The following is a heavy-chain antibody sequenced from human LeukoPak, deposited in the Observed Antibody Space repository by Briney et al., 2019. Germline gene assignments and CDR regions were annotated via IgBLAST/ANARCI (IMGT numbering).Heavy chain of an antibody. Sequence: GGSLRLSCAASGFTFSNYSMTWVRQAPGKGLEWVGGSQTTKPISCTAEYAACVKGRFTISRDDSKNSLYLQLNSLKTEDKAVYYCVSVVTTSSGWYYFDNWGQGSLVTVSS. V-gene: IGHV3-72*01. CDR2: SQTTKPISCTA. J-gene: IGHJ4*02. CDR3: VSVVTTSSGWYYFDN. D-gene: IGHD6-13*01. CDR1: GFTFSNYS.